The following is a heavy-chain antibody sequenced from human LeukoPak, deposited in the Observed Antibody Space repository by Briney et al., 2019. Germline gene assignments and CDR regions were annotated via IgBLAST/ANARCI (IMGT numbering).Heavy chain of an antibody. D-gene: IGHD5-18*01. CDR3: ARDWSTAMVIAY. CDR1: GYTFTSYY. CDR2: INPSGGST. J-gene: IGHJ4*02. Sequence: GASVKVSCKASGYTFTSYYMHWVRQAPGQGREWMGIINPSGGSTSYAQKFQGRVTMTRDMSTSTVYMELSSLRSEDTAVYYCARDWSTAMVIAYWGQGTLVTVSS. V-gene: IGHV1-46*01.